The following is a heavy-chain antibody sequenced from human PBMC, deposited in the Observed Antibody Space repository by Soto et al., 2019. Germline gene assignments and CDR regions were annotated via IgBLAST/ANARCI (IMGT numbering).Heavy chain of an antibody. V-gene: IGHV4-59*02. Sequence: LAISCASCRGTVSIYFCTGIRQPPGKGLEWIGYIYYSGSTNYNPSLKSRVTISVDTSKNQFSLKLSSVTAADTAVYYCARAFYSWFDPWGQGTLVTVSS. CDR2: IYYSGST. J-gene: IGHJ5*02. CDR3: ARAFYSWFDP. CDR1: RGTVSIYF. D-gene: IGHD2-15*01.